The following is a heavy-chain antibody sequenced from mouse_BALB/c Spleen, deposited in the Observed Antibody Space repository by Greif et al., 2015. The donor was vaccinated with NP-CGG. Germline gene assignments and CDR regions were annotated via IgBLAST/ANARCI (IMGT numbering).Heavy chain of an antibody. Sequence: VKLVESGPELVRPGASVKMSCKASGYTFTSYWMHWVKQRPGQGLEWIGMIDPSNSETRLNQKFRDKATLNVDKSSNTAYMQLSSLTSEDSAVYYCARKTRRDYYAMDYWGQGTSVTVSS. CDR1: GYTFTSYW. CDR2: IDPSNSET. CDR3: ARKTRRDYYAMDY. J-gene: IGHJ4*01. V-gene: IGHV1S127*01. D-gene: IGHD3-1*01.